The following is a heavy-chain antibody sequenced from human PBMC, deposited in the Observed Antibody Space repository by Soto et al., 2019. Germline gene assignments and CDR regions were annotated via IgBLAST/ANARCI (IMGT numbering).Heavy chain of an antibody. CDR1: GYTFTSYV. J-gene: IGHJ6*03. V-gene: IGHV1-8*01. CDR3: VRGGVDTEDYYYYYMDV. CDR2: MNPNSGNT. D-gene: IGHD5-18*01. Sequence: ASVKVSCKASGYTFTSYVINWVRQATGQGLEWMGWMNPNSGNTGYAQKFQGRVTMTRNTSISTAYMELSSLRSEDTAVYYCVRGGVDTEDYYYYYMDVWGKGTTVTSP.